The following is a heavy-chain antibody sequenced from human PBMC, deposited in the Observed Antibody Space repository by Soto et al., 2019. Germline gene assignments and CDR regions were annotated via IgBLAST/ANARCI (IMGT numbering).Heavy chain of an antibody. J-gene: IGHJ4*02. D-gene: IGHD6-13*01. V-gene: IGHV3-23*01. CDR2: ISSSGGST. CDR1: GFTFSSYA. Sequence: GGSLRLSCAASGFTFSSYAMSWVRQAPGKGLEWVSTISSSGGSTYYADSVKGRFTISRDSSKNTLYLQMNSLRAEDTAVYYCAKDHGYIAAAAQIDYWGQGTLVTVSS. CDR3: AKDHGYIAAAAQIDY.